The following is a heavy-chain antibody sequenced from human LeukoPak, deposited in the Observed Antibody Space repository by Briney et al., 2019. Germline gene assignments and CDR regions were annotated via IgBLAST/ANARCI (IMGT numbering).Heavy chain of an antibody. CDR1: GFTFGSYA. J-gene: IGHJ1*01. Sequence: GGSLRLSCAASGFTFGSYAMSWVRQAPGKGLEWVSAISGSGGSTYYADSVKGRFTISRDNSKNTLYLQMNSLRAEDTAVYYCAKGLWKWLVPVGFQHWGQGTLVTVSS. V-gene: IGHV3-23*01. CDR3: AKGLWKWLVPVGFQH. CDR2: ISGSGGST. D-gene: IGHD6-19*01.